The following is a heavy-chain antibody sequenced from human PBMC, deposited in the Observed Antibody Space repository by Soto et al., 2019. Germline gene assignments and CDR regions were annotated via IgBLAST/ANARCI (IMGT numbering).Heavy chain of an antibody. Sequence: PGESLKISCKGSGYSFTSYWIGWVRQMPGKGLEWMGIIYPGDSDTRYSPSFQGQVTISADKSISTAYLQWSSLKASDTTMYYCARHPLGVVVTAIRYFDYWGQGTLVTVSS. CDR2: IYPGDSDT. CDR3: ARHPLGVVVTAIRYFDY. V-gene: IGHV5-51*01. J-gene: IGHJ4*02. CDR1: GYSFTSYW. D-gene: IGHD2-21*02.